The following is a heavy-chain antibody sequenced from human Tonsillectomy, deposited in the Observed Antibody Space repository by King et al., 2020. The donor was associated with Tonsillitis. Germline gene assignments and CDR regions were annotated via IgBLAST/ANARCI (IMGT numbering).Heavy chain of an antibody. CDR1: GFTFRSYA. J-gene: IGHJ4*02. Sequence: VQLVESGGGVVQPGGSLRLSCAASGFTFRSYAMHWVRQAPGKGLEWVAIIPNDGRNKYYADSVKGRLTISRDNSKNMLYLQMNSLRGEDTAVYYCAREGNPDFDYWGQGTLVIVSS. CDR3: AREGNPDFDY. D-gene: IGHD4-23*01. CDR2: IPNDGRNK. V-gene: IGHV3-30*01.